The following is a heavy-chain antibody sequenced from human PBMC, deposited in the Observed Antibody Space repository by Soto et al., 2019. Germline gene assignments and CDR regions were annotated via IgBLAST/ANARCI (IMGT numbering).Heavy chain of an antibody. V-gene: IGHV1-69*02. D-gene: IGHD4-17*01. CDR2: IIPILGIA. CDR3: AGVRPLDGDYLVRAFDI. CDR1: GGTFSSYT. Sequence: QVQLVQSGAEVKKPGSSVKVSCKASGGTFSSYTISWVRQAPGQGLEWMGRIIPILGIANYAQKFQGRVTITADNSTSTAYMELSSLRSEDTAVYYCAGVRPLDGDYLVRAFDIWGQGTMVTVSS. J-gene: IGHJ3*02.